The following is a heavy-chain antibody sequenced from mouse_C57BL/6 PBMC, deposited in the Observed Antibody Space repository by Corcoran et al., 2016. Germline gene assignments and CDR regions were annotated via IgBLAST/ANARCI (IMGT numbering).Heavy chain of an antibody. J-gene: IGHJ1*03. V-gene: IGHV1-26*01. Sequence: EVQLQQSGPELVKPGASVKISCKASGYTFTDYYMNWVKQSHGKSLEWIGDINPNNGGTSYNQKFKGKATLTVDKSSSTAYMELRSLTSEDSAVYYCARDWGYYGSSGSYWYFDVWGTGTTVTVSS. CDR3: ARDWGYYGSSGSYWYFDV. CDR2: INPNNGGT. D-gene: IGHD1-1*01. CDR1: GYTFTDYY.